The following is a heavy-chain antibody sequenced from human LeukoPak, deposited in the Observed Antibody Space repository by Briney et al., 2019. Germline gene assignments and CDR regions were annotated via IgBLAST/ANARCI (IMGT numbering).Heavy chain of an antibody. CDR1: GYTFSSYD. D-gene: IGHD6-13*01. V-gene: IGHV1-8*01. CDR2: MNPNSGDA. J-gene: IGHJ4*02. Sequence: ASVKVSCKASGYTFSSYDINWVRQATGQGLEWMGWMNPNSGDAGSAQKFQGRVTMTRDTSTSTAYMELSSLSSEDTAVYYCARWGGNQLDTDFGYWGQGTLVTVSS. CDR3: ARWGGNQLDTDFGY.